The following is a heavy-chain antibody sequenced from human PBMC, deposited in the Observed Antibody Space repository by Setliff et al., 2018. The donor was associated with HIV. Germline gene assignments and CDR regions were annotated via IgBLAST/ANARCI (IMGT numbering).Heavy chain of an antibody. CDR2: IYHGGST. J-gene: IGHJ4*02. V-gene: IGHV4-4*02. CDR1: GGSISSNNW. CDR3: ARSSTPDSSAYYPDY. Sequence: NPSETLSLTCAVSGGSISSNNWWSWVRQPPGKGLEWIGEIYHGGSTKYNSSLKSRVTISVDKSKNQFSLKLGSVTAADTAVYYCARSSTPDSSAYYPDYWGQGTLVTVSS. D-gene: IGHD3-22*01.